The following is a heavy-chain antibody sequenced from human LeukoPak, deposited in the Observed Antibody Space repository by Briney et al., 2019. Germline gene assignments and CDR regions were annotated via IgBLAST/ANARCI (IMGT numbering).Heavy chain of an antibody. CDR1: GFTFSDYY. D-gene: IGHD3-3*01. V-gene: IGHV3-11*04. Sequence: PGGSLRLSCAASGFTFSDYYMSWIRQAPGKGLEWVSYISSSGSTIYYADSVKGRFTISRDNAKNSLYLQMNSLRAEDTAVYYCARVGQYYDFWSDDAFDIWGQGTMVTVSS. J-gene: IGHJ3*02. CDR3: ARVGQYYDFWSDDAFDI. CDR2: ISSSGSTI.